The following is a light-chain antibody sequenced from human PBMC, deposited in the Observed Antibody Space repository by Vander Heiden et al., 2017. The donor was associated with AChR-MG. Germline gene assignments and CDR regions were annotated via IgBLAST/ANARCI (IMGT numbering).Light chain of an antibody. CDR1: QTIIGNY. Sequence: EIVLTQSPGPLALSPGERATLSCRATQTIIGNYLAWDQQKPGRAPRLLLYGTSIRATGIPDRFSGSGSGTDFTLTIDRLEPEDFAVYFCQQYGVSRTFGQGTTVEIK. CDR2: GTS. V-gene: IGKV3-20*01. J-gene: IGKJ1*01. CDR3: QQYGVSRT.